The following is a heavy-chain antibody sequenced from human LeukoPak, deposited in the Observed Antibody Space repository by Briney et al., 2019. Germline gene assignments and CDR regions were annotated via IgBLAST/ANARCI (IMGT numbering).Heavy chain of an antibody. D-gene: IGHD4-23*01. CDR3: ARASGGNRPFDY. CDR2: IYHSGST. CDR1: GGSISSSNW. V-gene: IGHV4-4*02. Sequence: MPSGTLSLTCAVSGGSISSSNWWSWVRQPPGKGLEWIGEIYHSGSTNYNPSLKSRVTISVDKSKNQFSLKLSSVTAADAAVYYCARASGGNRPFDYWGQGTLVTVSS. J-gene: IGHJ4*02.